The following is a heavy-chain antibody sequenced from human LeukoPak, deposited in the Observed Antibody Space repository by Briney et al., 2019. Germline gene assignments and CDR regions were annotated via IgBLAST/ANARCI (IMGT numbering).Heavy chain of an antibody. J-gene: IGHJ5*02. Sequence: SVKVSCKASGSTFSSYAISWVRQAPGQGLEWMGGIIPIFGTANYAQKFQGRVTITADESTSTAHMELSSLRSEDTAVYYCARAHVYCSSTSCYTFDPWGQGTLVTVSS. CDR2: IIPIFGTA. CDR1: GSTFSSYA. CDR3: ARAHVYCSSTSCYTFDP. V-gene: IGHV1-69*13. D-gene: IGHD2-2*02.